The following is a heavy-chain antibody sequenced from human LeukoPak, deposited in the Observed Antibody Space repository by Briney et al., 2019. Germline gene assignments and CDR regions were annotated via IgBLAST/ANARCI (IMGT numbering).Heavy chain of an antibody. Sequence: SETQSLTCTVSGGSLSSSSYYWGWIRQPPGKGLEWIGSIYYSGSTYYNPSLKSRVTISVDTSKNQFSLKLSSVTAADTAVYYCARVSGGVDYWGQGTLVTVSS. CDR3: ARVSGGVDY. J-gene: IGHJ4*02. CDR1: GGSLSSSSYY. V-gene: IGHV4-39*07. D-gene: IGHD3-10*01. CDR2: IYYSGST.